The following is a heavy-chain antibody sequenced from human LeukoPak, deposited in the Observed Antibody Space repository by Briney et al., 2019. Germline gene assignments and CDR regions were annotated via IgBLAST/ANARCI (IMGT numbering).Heavy chain of an antibody. Sequence: PGRSLRLSCAASGFTFSSYAMHWVRQAPGKGLEWVAVLSYDGSNKYYADSVKGRFTISRDNSKNTLYLQMNSLRAEDTAVYYCAREDTAMAPVYYFDYWGQGTLVTVSS. CDR2: LSYDGSNK. CDR3: AREDTAMAPVYYFDY. J-gene: IGHJ4*02. V-gene: IGHV3-30-3*01. D-gene: IGHD5-18*01. CDR1: GFTFSSYA.